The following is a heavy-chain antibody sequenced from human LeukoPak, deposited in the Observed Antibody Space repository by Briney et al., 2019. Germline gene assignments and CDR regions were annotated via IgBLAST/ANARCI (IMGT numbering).Heavy chain of an antibody. CDR2: LRCNGDT. Sequence: GGSLRLSCAASGFTFSSYAMSWRRQAPPRGLEWVSSLRCNGDTFYADSVKGRFTLSRDESRNTVYLQMNNLRVDDTAVYCCSKASWVSSAEAVLWGQGTLVTVSS. CDR1: GFTFSSYA. J-gene: IGHJ4*02. V-gene: IGHV3-23*01. CDR3: SKASWVSSAEAVL. D-gene: IGHD3-3*02.